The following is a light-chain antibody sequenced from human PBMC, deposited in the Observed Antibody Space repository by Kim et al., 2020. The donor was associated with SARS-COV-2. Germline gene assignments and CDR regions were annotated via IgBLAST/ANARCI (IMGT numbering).Light chain of an antibody. CDR2: SAS. J-gene: IGKJ2*01. Sequence: VSPGERATLSCRASQSVSSNLAWYQQKPGQAPRLLIYSASTMATGIPARFSGSGSGTEFTLTISSLQSEDFAVYYCQQYNNWPYTFGQGTKLEIK. CDR3: QQYNNWPYT. CDR1: QSVSSN. V-gene: IGKV3-15*01.